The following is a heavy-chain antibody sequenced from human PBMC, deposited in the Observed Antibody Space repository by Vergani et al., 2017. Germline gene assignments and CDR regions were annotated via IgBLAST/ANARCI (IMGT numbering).Heavy chain of an antibody. Sequence: QVQLVQSGAEVKKPGSSVKVSCKASGGTFSSYAISWVRQAPGQGLEWMGGIIPIFGTSNYAQKFQGRVTITADESTSTAYMELSSLRSEDTAVYYCARDPTSYCSSTSCYSRWFDPWGQGTLXTVSS. CDR3: ARDPTSYCSSTSCYSRWFDP. CDR2: IIPIFGTS. D-gene: IGHD2-2*01. J-gene: IGHJ5*02. CDR1: GGTFSSYA. V-gene: IGHV1-69*01.